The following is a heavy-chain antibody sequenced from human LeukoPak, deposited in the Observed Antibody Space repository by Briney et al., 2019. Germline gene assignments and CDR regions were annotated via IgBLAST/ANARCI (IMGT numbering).Heavy chain of an antibody. J-gene: IGHJ4*02. CDR3: AKELERKGFFDY. CDR2: ISYDGRDV. CDR1: GFTFSSNG. V-gene: IGHV3-30*02. Sequence: GGSLRLSCAASGFTFSSNGMHWVRQAPGKGLEWVAFISYDGRDVYYADSVKGRFTISRDNSKNTLYLQMNSLRSEDTAVFYCAKELERKGFFDYWGQGTLITVSS. D-gene: IGHD3-3*01.